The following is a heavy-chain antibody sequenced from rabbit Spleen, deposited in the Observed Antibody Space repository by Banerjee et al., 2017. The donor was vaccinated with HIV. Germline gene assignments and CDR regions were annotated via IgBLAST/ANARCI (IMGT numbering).Heavy chain of an antibody. CDR3: ARDLVAVIGWNFNL. V-gene: IGHV1S45*01. D-gene: IGHD1-1*01. Sequence: EESGGGLVQPEGSLTLTCKASGFSFSSSNWMCWVRQAPGKGLEWIACIYGGSSGSTYYASWATGRFTISKTSSTTVTLQMTSLTAADTATYFCARDLVAVIGWNFNLWGPGTLVTVS. CDR2: IYGGSSGST. CDR1: GFSFSSSNW. J-gene: IGHJ4*01.